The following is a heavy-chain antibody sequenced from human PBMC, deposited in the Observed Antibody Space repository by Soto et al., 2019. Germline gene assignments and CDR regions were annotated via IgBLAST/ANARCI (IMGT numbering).Heavy chain of an antibody. CDR3: ARGWLLPVGFDY. D-gene: IGHD3-22*01. J-gene: IGHJ4*02. CDR1: GFTFSNFA. CDR2: ISGNGDNT. Sequence: EVPLVESGGGLVQPGGSLRLSCVASGFTFSNFAMHWVRQAPGKGLEYVSGISGNGDNTYYANSVKGRFIISRDNSKNTLFLQMGSLRDEDMAVYYCARGWLLPVGFDYWGQGILVIVSS. V-gene: IGHV3-64*01.